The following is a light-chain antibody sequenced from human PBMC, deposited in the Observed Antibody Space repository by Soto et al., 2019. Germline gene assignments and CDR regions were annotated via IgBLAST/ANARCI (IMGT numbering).Light chain of an antibody. CDR3: QQYANLPPYT. CDR1: RDISVY. J-gene: IGKJ2*01. Sequence: DIQMTQSPSSLSAFVGDRVTITCQASRDISVYLNWYQQKPGKPPKLLVYDASNLQTGVPSRFSGSGSGTHFTFTISSMQPEDVATYYCQQYANLPPYTFGQGTKLEIK. V-gene: IGKV1-33*01. CDR2: DAS.